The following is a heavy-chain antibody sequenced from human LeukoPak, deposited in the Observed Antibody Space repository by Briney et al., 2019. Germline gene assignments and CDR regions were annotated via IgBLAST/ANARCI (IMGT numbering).Heavy chain of an antibody. CDR2: IYYSGST. Sequence: SETLSLTCTVSGGSVSSGSYHWSWIRQPPGKGLEWIGYIYYSGSTNYNPSLKSRVTISVDTSKNQFSLKLSSVTAADTAVYYCARGGWYRDAFDIWGQGTMVTVSS. CDR3: ARGGWYRDAFDI. J-gene: IGHJ3*02. V-gene: IGHV4-61*01. CDR1: GGSVSSGSYH. D-gene: IGHD6-19*01.